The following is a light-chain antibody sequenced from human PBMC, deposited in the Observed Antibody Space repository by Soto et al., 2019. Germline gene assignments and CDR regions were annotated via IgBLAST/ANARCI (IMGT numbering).Light chain of an antibody. CDR3: QQYGSSLFT. CDR1: QSVSSSY. CDR2: GAA. Sequence: EIVLTQSPGTLSLSPGERATLSCRASQSVSSSYLAWYQQKPGQAPRLLIYGAASRDTGIPDRFSGSGSGTDFTLTISRLEPEDFAVYYCQQYGSSLFTFSPGTKVDIK. J-gene: IGKJ3*01. V-gene: IGKV3-20*01.